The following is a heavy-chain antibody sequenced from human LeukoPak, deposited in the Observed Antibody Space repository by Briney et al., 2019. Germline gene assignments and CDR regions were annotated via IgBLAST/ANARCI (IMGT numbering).Heavy chain of an antibody. V-gene: IGHV3-7*01. Sequence: GGSLRLSCAVSGFTFNNYWMSWVRQAPGKGLEWVAIIKFDSSEIYCVDSVKGRFTISRDNARNSVFLQMNSLRAEDTAVYYCARDLIIWGASLLGAFDIWGQGTMVTVSS. CDR3: ARDLIIWGASLLGAFDI. CDR1: GFTFNNYW. CDR2: IKFDSSEI. J-gene: IGHJ3*02. D-gene: IGHD3-16*01.